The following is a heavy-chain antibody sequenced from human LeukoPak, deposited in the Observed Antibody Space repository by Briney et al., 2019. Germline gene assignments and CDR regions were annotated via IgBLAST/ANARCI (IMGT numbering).Heavy chain of an antibody. CDR2: IRPSTGNP. D-gene: IGHD6-13*01. CDR3: ARDRIAAAERFDP. Sequence: ASVKVSCKSSGYSWTCYSINWMRQAPGQGLEWLGYIRPSTGNPTYAQGFTGRFVFSLDTSVSTTYLQIGSLEAEDTAVYYCARDRIAAAERFDPWGQGTLVTVSS. CDR1: GYSWTCYS. V-gene: IGHV7-4-1*01. J-gene: IGHJ5*02.